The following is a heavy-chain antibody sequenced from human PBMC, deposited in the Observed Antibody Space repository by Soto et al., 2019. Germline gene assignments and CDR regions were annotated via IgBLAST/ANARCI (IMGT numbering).Heavy chain of an antibody. CDR2: IGTAGDT. J-gene: IGHJ6*03. V-gene: IGHV3-13*01. CDR1: GFTFSSYD. Sequence: GGSLRLSCAASGFTFSSYDTHWVRQATGKGLEWVSAIGTAGDTYYPGSVKGRFTISRENAKNSLYLQMNSLRAGDTAVYYCARSLTSIRYYYMDVWGKGTTVTVSS. CDR3: ARSLTSIRYYYMDV. D-gene: IGHD3-9*01.